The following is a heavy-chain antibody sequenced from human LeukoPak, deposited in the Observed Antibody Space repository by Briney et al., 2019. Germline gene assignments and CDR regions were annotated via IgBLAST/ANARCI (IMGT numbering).Heavy chain of an antibody. CDR2: INWNGGST. D-gene: IGHD5-18*01. CDR3: ARDLTGTAMAPFDY. Sequence: GGSLRLSCAASGFTFDDYGMSWVRQAPGKGLEWVSGINWNGGSTGYADSVKGRFTISRDNAKNSLYLQMNSLRAEDTALYYCARDLTGTAMAPFDYWGQGTLVTVSS. V-gene: IGHV3-20*04. CDR1: GFTFDDYG. J-gene: IGHJ4*02.